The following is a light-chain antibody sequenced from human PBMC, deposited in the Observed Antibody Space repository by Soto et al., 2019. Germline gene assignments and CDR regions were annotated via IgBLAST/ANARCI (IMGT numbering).Light chain of an antibody. CDR3: SSYTSTSAVV. CDR1: SSDVGGYNY. Sequence: QSALTQPASVSGSPGQSITISCTGTSSDVGGYNYVSWYHQHPGKAPKLMIYDVSNRPSGVSNRFSGSKSDNTASLAISGLQAEDEADYYCSSYTSTSAVVFGGGTKVTVL. CDR2: DVS. J-gene: IGLJ2*01. V-gene: IGLV2-14*01.